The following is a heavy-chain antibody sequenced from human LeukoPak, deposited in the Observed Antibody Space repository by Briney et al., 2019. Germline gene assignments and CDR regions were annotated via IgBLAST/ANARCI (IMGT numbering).Heavy chain of an antibody. V-gene: IGHV3-23*01. J-gene: IGHJ4*02. D-gene: IGHD2-21*02. CDR2: ISGSGGST. CDR3: AKDCGGDCAPFDY. Sequence: GGSLRLSCAASGFTVSSNYMSWVRQAPGKGLEWVSAISGSGGSTYYADSVKGRFTISRDNSKNKLYLQMNSLRAEGTAVYYCAKDCGGDCAPFDYWGQGTLVTVSS. CDR1: GFTVSSNY.